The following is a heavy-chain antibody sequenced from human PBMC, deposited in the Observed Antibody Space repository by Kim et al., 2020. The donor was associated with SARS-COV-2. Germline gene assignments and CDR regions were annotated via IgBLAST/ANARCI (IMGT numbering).Heavy chain of an antibody. CDR1: GFTVSGNH. V-gene: IGHV3-66*01. J-gene: IGHJ4*01. CDR3: ARERAAPHSSGWHVHSYY. D-gene: IGHD6-19*01. CDR2: IDRGGIT. Sequence: GGSLRLSCGASGFTVSGNHMSWVRQAPGKGLEWVSVIDRGGITYYADSVKGRFTISRDNSNNTPYLQMNSMRADDTAVYYCARERAAPHSSGWHVHSYY.